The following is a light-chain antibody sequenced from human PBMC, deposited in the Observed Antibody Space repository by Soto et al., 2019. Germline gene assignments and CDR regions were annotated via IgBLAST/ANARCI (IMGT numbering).Light chain of an antibody. CDR2: DAS. V-gene: IGKV1-33*01. CDR1: QIINTF. Sequence: DIQITHSPSSLSASVVDNVIITCRASQIINTFLNWYQQIPGKAPKLLILDASSLDTGVPSRFSGSGSGTAFTFTISSLQSEDIATYYCQQYYNVPINFGQGTRLEIK. CDR3: QQYYNVPIN. J-gene: IGKJ5*01.